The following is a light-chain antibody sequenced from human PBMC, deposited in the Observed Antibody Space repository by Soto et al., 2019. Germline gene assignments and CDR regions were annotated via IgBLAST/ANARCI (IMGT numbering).Light chain of an antibody. CDR2: EVS. Sequence: SALTQPASVSGSPGQSITISCTGTSSDVGGYNYVSWYQQHPGKAPKTMIYEVSNRPSGVSDRFFGSKSGSTASLTISGLQAEDEADYYCSSYTSSTTLVFGTGTKLTVL. V-gene: IGLV2-14*01. J-gene: IGLJ1*01. CDR3: SSYTSSTTLV. CDR1: SSDVGGYNY.